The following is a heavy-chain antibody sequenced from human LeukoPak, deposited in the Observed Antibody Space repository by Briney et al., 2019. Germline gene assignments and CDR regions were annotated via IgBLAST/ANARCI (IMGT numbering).Heavy chain of an antibody. CDR2: IIPIFGTA. CDR3: ARIGGGSYEQDAFDI. V-gene: IGHV1-69*13. J-gene: IGHJ3*02. Sequence: SVKVSCKASGGTFSSYAISWVRQAPGQGLEWVGGIIPIFGTANYAQKFQGRVTITADESTSTAYMELSSLRSEDTAVYYCARIGGGSYEQDAFDIWGQGTMVTVSS. D-gene: IGHD1-26*01. CDR1: GGTFSSYA.